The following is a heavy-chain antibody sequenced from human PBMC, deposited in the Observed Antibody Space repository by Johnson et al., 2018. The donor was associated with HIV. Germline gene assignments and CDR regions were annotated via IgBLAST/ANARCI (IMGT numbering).Heavy chain of an antibody. CDR2: INWNGGST. D-gene: IGHD6-6*01. CDR3: ARDVIKVIAARDDAFDI. Sequence: VQLVESGGGLVQTGGSLRLSCAASGFTFSSYWMYWVRQAPGKGLEWVSGINWNGGSTGYADSVKGRSTISRDNSKNTLYLQMNSLRAEDTAVYYCARDVIKVIAARDDAFDIWGQGTMVTVSS. CDR1: GFTFSSYW. V-gene: IGHV3-74*01. J-gene: IGHJ3*02.